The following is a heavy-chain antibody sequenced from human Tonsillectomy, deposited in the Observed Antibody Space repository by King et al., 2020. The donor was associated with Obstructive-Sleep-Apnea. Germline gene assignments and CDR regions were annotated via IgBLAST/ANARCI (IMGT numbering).Heavy chain of an antibody. CDR2: MYYSGHT. D-gene: IGHD5-12*01. CDR3: ARHRGVEDYGGYGDYFDY. Sequence: QLQESGPGLVKPSETLSLTCTVSGGSISNYYWSWIRQPPGKGLEWIGYMYYSGHTNFNPSLKSRVTISADTSKTQFSLRRSSVTAADTAVYYCARHRGVEDYGGYGDYFDYWGQGTLVTVSS. CDR1: GGSISNYY. V-gene: IGHV4-59*08. J-gene: IGHJ4*01.